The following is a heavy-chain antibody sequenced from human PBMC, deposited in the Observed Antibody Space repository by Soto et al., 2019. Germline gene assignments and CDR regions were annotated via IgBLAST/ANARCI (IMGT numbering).Heavy chain of an antibody. CDR3: AKRNDYDFWQGVANYYYYYYMDL. V-gene: IGHV3-23*01. D-gene: IGHD3-3*01. Sequence: PGGSLRLSCAASGFTFSSYAMSWVRQAPGKGLEWVSAISGSGGSTYYADSVKGRFTISRDNSKNTLYLQMNSLRAEDTAVYYCAKRNDYDFWQGVANYYYYYYMDLWGKGTTVTVSS. CDR1: GFTFSSYA. J-gene: IGHJ6*03. CDR2: ISGSGGST.